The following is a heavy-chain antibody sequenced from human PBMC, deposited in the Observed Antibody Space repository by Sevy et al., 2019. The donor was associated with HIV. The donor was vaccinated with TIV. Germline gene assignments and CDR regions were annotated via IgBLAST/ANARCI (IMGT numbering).Heavy chain of an antibody. CDR2: IKKDGSEK. CDR3: ARDCSSSNCLWGLDV. Sequence: GGSLRLSCAASGFTFSTYWMSWVRQAPGKGLEWVANIKKDGSEKYYVDSVKGRFTISRDNAKNSSYLQMNSLRVEDTAVYYCARDCSSSNCLWGLDVWGQGTSVTVSS. V-gene: IGHV3-7*03. D-gene: IGHD2-2*01. J-gene: IGHJ6*02. CDR1: GFTFSTYW.